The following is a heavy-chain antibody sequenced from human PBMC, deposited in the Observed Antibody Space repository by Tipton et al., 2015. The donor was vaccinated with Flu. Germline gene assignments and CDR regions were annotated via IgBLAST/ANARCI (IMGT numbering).Heavy chain of an antibody. Sequence: QSGPEVKKPGASVKVSCKASGYTFTSYYMHWVRQAPGQGLEWMGIINPSGGSTSYAQKFQGRVTMTRDTSTSTVYMELSSLRSEDTAVYYCARDLGYCSGGSCYSGSYYYYMDVWGKGTTVTVSS. D-gene: IGHD2-15*01. CDR1: GYTFTSYY. V-gene: IGHV1-46*01. CDR2: INPSGGST. J-gene: IGHJ6*03. CDR3: ARDLGYCSGGSCYSGSYYYYMDV.